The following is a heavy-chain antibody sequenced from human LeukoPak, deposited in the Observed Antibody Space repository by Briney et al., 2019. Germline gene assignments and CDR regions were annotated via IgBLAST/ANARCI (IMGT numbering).Heavy chain of an antibody. J-gene: IGHJ4*02. CDR3: ATGEVVTMFADY. CDR2: ISSGSSYI. V-gene: IGHV3-21*01. CDR1: GFTFSSYS. Sequence: PGGSLRLSCAASGFTFSSYSMNWVRQAPGKGLEWVSSISSGSSYIYYADSVKGRFTISRDNAKNSLYLQMNSLRAEDTAVYYCATGEVVTMFADYWGQGTLVTVSS. D-gene: IGHD2-21*02.